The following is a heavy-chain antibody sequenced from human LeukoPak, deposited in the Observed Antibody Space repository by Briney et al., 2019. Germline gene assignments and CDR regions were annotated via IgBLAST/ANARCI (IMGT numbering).Heavy chain of an antibody. CDR3: AKDGRGTYYDILTGYYTGIYFDY. CDR1: GFTFSTYW. V-gene: IGHV3-74*01. Sequence: GGSLRLSCAASGFTFSTYWMHWVRQAPGKGLVWVSRINTDGSSTYYADSVKGRFTISRDNAKNTLYLQMNSLRAEDTAVYYCAKDGRGTYYDILTGYYTGIYFDYWGQGTLVTVSS. CDR2: INTDGSST. D-gene: IGHD3-9*01. J-gene: IGHJ4*02.